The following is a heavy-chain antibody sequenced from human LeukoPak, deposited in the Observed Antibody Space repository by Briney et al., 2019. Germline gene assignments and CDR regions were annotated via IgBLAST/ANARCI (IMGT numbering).Heavy chain of an antibody. CDR3: ARGPGIAAAGYYFDY. V-gene: IGHV4-34*01. D-gene: IGHD6-13*01. CDR1: VGSFSGYY. CDR2: INHSGST. J-gene: IGHJ4*02. Sequence: SETLSLTCAVYVGSFSGYYWSWIRQPPGKGLGWIGEINHSGSTNYNPSLKSRVTISVDTSKNQFSLKLSSVTAADTAVYYCARGPGIAAAGYYFDYWGQGTLVTVSS.